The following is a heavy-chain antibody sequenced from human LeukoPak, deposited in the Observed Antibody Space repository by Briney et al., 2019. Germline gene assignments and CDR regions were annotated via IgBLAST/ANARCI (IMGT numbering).Heavy chain of an antibody. J-gene: IGHJ6*02. V-gene: IGHV3-33*01. CDR2: IWYDGSNK. CDR1: GFTFSSYG. Sequence: GRSLRLSCAASGFTFSSYGMHWVRQAPGKGLEWVAVIWYDGSNKYYADSAKGRFTISRDNSKNTLYLQMNSLRAEDTAVYYCARDQGGSGYGPFGYYYYYGMDVWGQGTTVTVSS. D-gene: IGHD5-12*01. CDR3: ARDQGGSGYGPFGYYYYYGMDV.